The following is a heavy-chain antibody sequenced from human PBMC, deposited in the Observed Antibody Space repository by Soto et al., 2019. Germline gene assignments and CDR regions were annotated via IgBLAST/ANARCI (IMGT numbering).Heavy chain of an antibody. CDR2: ISYDGTIT. D-gene: IGHD2-2*01. Sequence: XGSLRLSCAAAGFTISNYGMHWVRQAPGRGLDWVAVISYDGTITYYADSVKGRFTISRDNSKNTPYLQMNSLRTEDTAVYYCATTRVGPCSSSICFSGIFDGMDVWGQGTTVTVSS. CDR1: GFTISNYG. J-gene: IGHJ6*02. V-gene: IGHV3-30-3*01. CDR3: ATTRVGPCSSSICFSGIFDGMDV.